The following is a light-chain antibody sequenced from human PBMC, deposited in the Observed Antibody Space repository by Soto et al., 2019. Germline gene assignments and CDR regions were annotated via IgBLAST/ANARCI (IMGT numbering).Light chain of an antibody. J-gene: IGLJ2*01. Sequence: QSALTQPASVSGSPGQSISISCTGTSSDGGIYDYVSWYQHHPGKAPKLMVYEVTNRPSGVSNRFSGSKSGNTASLTISGLQAEDEADYYCSSFSSDSTPLVFGGGTKVTVL. V-gene: IGLV2-14*01. CDR2: EVT. CDR3: SSFSSDSTPLV. CDR1: SSDGGIYDY.